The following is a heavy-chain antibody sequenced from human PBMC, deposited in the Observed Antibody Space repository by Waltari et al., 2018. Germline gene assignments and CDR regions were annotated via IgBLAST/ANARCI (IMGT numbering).Heavy chain of an antibody. CDR1: GGSISSSSSY. J-gene: IGHJ3*02. D-gene: IGHD1-26*01. Sequence: QLQLQESGPGLVKPSETLSLTCTVSGGSISSSSSYWGWIRQPPGKGLEWIGSIYYSGSTYYNPSLKSRVTISVDTSKNQFSLKLSSVTAADTAVYYCASVVGATSAFDIWGQGTMVTVSS. CDR3: ASVVGATSAFDI. V-gene: IGHV4-39*07. CDR2: IYYSGST.